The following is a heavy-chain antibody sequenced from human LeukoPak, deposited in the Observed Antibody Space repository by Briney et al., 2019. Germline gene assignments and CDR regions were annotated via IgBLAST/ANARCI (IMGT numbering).Heavy chain of an antibody. CDR2: ISGNGGDT. Sequence: PGGSLRLSCAASGFNFSSYGMHWVRQAPGKGLEWVSSISGNGGDTYYADSVKGRFTISRDNSKNTLYLQMSSLRAEDTAVYYCVKERYSSGWSDSFDYWGQGSLVTASS. V-gene: IGHV3-23*01. CDR3: VKERYSSGWSDSFDY. CDR1: GFNFSSYG. D-gene: IGHD6-19*01. J-gene: IGHJ4*02.